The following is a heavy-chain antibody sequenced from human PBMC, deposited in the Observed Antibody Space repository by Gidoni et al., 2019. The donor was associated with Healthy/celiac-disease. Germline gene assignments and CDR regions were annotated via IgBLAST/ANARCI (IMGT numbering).Heavy chain of an antibody. CDR3: ARFAPYNVYYFDY. CDR1: GGSISSGGYY. J-gene: IGHJ4*02. Sequence: QVQLQESGPGLVTPSQTLSLTCTVSGGSISSGGYYWSWIRHHPGKGLEWIGYIYYSGSTYYNPSLKRRVTIAVDTSKNQFSLKLSSVTAADTAVYYCARFAPYNVYYFDYWGQGTLVTVSS. V-gene: IGHV4-31*03. CDR2: IYYSGST. D-gene: IGHD1-1*01.